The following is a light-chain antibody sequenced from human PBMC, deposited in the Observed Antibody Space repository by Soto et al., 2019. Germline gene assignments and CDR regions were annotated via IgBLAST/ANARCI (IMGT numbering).Light chain of an antibody. V-gene: IGLV2-11*01. CDR3: CSYADSDMWI. J-gene: IGLJ2*01. CDR1: SSDVGGYNH. Sequence: QSALTQPRSVSGPPGQSVTISCTGTSSDVGGYNHVSWYQQYPGKAPKLMIYEVINRPSGVPDRFSGSKSGNTASLTISGLRAEDEAGYYCCSYADSDMWIFGGGTKLTVL. CDR2: EVI.